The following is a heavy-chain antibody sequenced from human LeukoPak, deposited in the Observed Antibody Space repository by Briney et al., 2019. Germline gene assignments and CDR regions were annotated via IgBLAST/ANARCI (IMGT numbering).Heavy chain of an antibody. CDR3: ARTDYYGSGSYGYYMDV. J-gene: IGHJ6*03. CDR1: GYSISSGYY. CDR2: IYHSGST. V-gene: IGHV4-38-2*02. D-gene: IGHD3-10*01. Sequence: SETLSLTCTVSGYSISSGYYWGWIRQPPGKGLEWIGSIYHSGSTYYNPSLKSRVTISVDTSKNQFSLKLSSVTAADTAVYYCARTDYYGSGSYGYYMDVWGKGTTVTISS.